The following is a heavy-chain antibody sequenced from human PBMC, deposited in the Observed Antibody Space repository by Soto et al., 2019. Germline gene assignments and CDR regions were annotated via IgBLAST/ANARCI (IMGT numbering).Heavy chain of an antibody. J-gene: IGHJ3*02. CDR1: GFTFSSYA. D-gene: IGHD3-9*01. CDR2: ISGSGGST. CDR3: AQTTYYDILTGPPGGAFDI. Sequence: PGGSLRLSCAASGFTFSSYAMSWVRQAPGKGLEWVSAISGSGGSTYYADSVKGRFTISRDNSKNTLYLQMNSLRAEDTAVYYCAQTTYYDILTGPPGGAFDIWGQGTMVTVS. V-gene: IGHV3-23*01.